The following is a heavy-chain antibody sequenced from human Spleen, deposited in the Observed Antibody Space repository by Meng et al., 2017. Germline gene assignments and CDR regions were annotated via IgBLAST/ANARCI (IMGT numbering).Heavy chain of an antibody. Sequence: QVQLQQWGEGLLKPSETLSPTFVVSGVSFSDYYWSWIRQPPGKGLEWIGEINHSGSTNYNPSLESRATISVDTSQNNLSLKLSSVTAADSAVYYCARGPTTMAHDFDYWGQGTLVTVSS. V-gene: IGHV4-34*01. CDR2: INHSGST. J-gene: IGHJ4*02. CDR1: GVSFSDYY. CDR3: ARGPTTMAHDFDY. D-gene: IGHD4-11*01.